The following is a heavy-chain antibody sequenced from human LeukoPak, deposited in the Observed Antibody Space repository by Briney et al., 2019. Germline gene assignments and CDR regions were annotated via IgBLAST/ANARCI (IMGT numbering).Heavy chain of an antibody. J-gene: IGHJ4*02. V-gene: IGHV3-9*01. Sequence: GGSLRLSYAGSGFIFNNYAMHWVRQPPGKGLEWVSGISWNSGSIDYADSVKGRFTISRDNSKNTLYLQMNSLRAEDTAVYYCAKGAWIQLWKNYFDYWGQGTLVTVSS. CDR3: AKGAWIQLWKNYFDY. CDR2: ISWNSGSI. D-gene: IGHD5-18*01. CDR1: GFIFNNYA.